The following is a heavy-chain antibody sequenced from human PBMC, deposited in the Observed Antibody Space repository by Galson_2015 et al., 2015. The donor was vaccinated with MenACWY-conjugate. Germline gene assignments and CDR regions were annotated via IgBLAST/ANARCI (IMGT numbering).Heavy chain of an antibody. J-gene: IGHJ6*02. CDR2: VYYSGST. V-gene: IGHV4-59*01. CDR1: GGSISTYY. Sequence: ETLSLTCTVSGGSISTYYWSWIRQPPGKGLEWIGYVYYSGSTDYNPSLKGRVTISVDTSKNQFSLKVYSVTAADTAVYYCTRMSLLWFREAHDGMDIWGQGTTVTVSS. D-gene: IGHD3-10*01. CDR3: TRMSLLWFREAHDGMDI.